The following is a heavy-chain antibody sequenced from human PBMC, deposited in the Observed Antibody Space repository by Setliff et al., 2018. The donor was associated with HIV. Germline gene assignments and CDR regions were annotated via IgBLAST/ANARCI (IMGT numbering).Heavy chain of an antibody. CDR1: GFTFDDYA. V-gene: IGHV3-9*01. CDR2: ISWNSGSI. D-gene: IGHD2-21*02. CDR3: ARLRPYNSALDY. J-gene: IGHJ4*02. Sequence: GGSLRLSCAASGFTFDDYAMHWVRQAPGEGLEWVSGISWNSGSIGYADSVQGRFTISRDNSKNTVFLQMNSLRPEDAAVYYCARLRPYNSALDYWGQGTLVTVSS.